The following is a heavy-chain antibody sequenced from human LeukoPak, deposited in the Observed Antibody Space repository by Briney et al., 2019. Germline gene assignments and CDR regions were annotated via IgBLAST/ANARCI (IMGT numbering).Heavy chain of an antibody. D-gene: IGHD2-15*01. CDR3: ARDVGLDY. J-gene: IGHJ4*02. Sequence: GGSLRLSCAASGFTFSNYWMTWVRQAPGKGLEWVSSISTSSSYIDYADSVKGRFTISRDNAKNSLFLQMNSLRAEDTAVYYCARDVGLDYWGQGTLVTVSS. CDR2: ISTSSSYI. V-gene: IGHV3-21*01. CDR1: GFTFSNYW.